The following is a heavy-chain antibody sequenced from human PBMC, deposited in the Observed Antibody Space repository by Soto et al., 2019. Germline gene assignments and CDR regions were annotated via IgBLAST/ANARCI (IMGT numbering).Heavy chain of an antibody. D-gene: IGHD3-10*01. CDR2: ISGSGGST. CDR3: AKGHGSGSYYNPTTDYYYMDV. Sequence: GGSLRLSCAASGFTFSSYAMSWVRQAPGKGLEWVSAISGSGGSTYYADSVKGRFTISGDNSKNTLYLQMNSLRAEDTAVYYCAKGHGSGSYYNPTTDYYYMDVWGKGTTVTVSS. CDR1: GFTFSSYA. V-gene: IGHV3-23*01. J-gene: IGHJ6*03.